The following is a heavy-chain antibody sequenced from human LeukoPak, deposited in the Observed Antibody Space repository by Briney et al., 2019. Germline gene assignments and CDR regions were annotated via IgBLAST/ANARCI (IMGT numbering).Heavy chain of an antibody. CDR3: ARVRRLLGAYY. D-gene: IGHD2-15*01. CDR1: GFTFSSYE. J-gene: IGHJ4*02. V-gene: IGHV3-48*03. Sequence: PGGSLRLSCAASGFTFSSYEMNWVRQAPGKGLERVSYISSSGSTIYYADSVKGRFTISRDNAKNSLYLQMNSLRAEDTAVYYCARVRRLLGAYYWGQGTLVTVSS. CDR2: ISSSGSTI.